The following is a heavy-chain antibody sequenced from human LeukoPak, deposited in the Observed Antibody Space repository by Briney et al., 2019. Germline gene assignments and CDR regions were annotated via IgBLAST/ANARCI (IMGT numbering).Heavy chain of an antibody. Sequence: GVSLRLSCAASGFTFSICDRHWVRQVPGEGLEWVSVIETAGDSYYSDSVKGRFTISRENAKNSLYLQMTSLRAGDTAVYYCARGDSSGWGLDYWGQGILVTVSS. J-gene: IGHJ4*02. CDR1: GFTFSICD. D-gene: IGHD6-19*01. CDR3: ARGDSSGWGLDY. V-gene: IGHV3-13*01. CDR2: IETAGDS.